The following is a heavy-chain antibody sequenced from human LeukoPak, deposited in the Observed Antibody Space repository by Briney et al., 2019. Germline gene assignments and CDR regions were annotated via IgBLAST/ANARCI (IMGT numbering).Heavy chain of an antibody. CDR1: GGTFSSYA. D-gene: IGHD3-22*01. Sequence: SVTVSCMASGGTFSSYAISWVRQAPGQGLEWMGGIIPIFGTANYAQKFQGRVTITADESTSTAYMDLSSLRSEDTAVYYCATDMGVVHTQTRIGIFAFDIWGQGTMVTVSS. J-gene: IGHJ3*02. V-gene: IGHV1-69*13. CDR3: ATDMGVVHTQTRIGIFAFDI. CDR2: IIPIFGTA.